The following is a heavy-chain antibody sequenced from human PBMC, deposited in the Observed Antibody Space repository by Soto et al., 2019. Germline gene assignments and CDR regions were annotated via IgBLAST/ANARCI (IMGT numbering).Heavy chain of an antibody. D-gene: IGHD3-10*01. Sequence: QVQLVESGGGLVKPGGSLRRSCAASGFTFSDYYMSWIRQAPGKGLEWVSYISSSGSTIYYADAVKGRFSISRDNAKKSLNLQMNSLRAENTAVYYGARMVPLIDSWGQGTLVTVSS. CDR2: ISSSGSTI. CDR1: GFTFSDYY. CDR3: ARMVPLIDS. V-gene: IGHV3-11*01. J-gene: IGHJ4*02.